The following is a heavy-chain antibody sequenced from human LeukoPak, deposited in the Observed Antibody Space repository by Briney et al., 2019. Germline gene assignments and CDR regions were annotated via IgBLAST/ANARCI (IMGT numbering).Heavy chain of an antibody. D-gene: IGHD3-22*01. V-gene: IGHV4-39*07. Sequence: PSETLSLTCTVSGGSISSSSYYWGWIRQPPGKGLEWIGSIYYSGSTYYNPSLKSRVTISVDTSKNQFSLKLSSVTAADTAVYYCARGYHADYYDSSGYYDYWGQGTLVTVSS. J-gene: IGHJ4*02. CDR3: ARGYHADYYDSSGYYDY. CDR2: IYYSGST. CDR1: GGSISSSSYY.